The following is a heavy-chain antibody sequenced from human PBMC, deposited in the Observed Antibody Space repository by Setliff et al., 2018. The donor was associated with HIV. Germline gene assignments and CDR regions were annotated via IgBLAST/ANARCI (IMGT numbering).Heavy chain of an antibody. CDR1: GGSISSYF. Sequence: SETLSLTCTVSGGSISSYFWSWIRQPPGKGLEWIGYIYYSGSTNYNPSLKSRVTISADTFKNQFSLKLSSVTAADTAVYYCARIYDHGSYYFDYWGQGTLVTVSS. D-gene: IGHD6-6*01. J-gene: IGHJ4*02. V-gene: IGHV4-59*01. CDR3: ARIYDHGSYYFDY. CDR2: IYYSGST.